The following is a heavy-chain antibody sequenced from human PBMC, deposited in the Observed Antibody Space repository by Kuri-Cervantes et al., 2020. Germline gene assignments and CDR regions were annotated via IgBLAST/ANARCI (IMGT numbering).Heavy chain of an antibody. CDR1: GFTFSSYA. J-gene: IGHJ6*02. D-gene: IGHD3-3*01. V-gene: IGHV3-30-3*01. CDR3: AKAYYDFWSGQDYYYYGMDV. Sequence: GESLKISCAASGFTFSSYAMHWVRQAPGKGLEWVAVISYDGSNKYYADSVKGRFTISRDNSKNTLYLQMNSLRAEDTAVYCCAKAYYDFWSGQDYYYYGMDVWGQGTTVTVSS. CDR2: ISYDGSNK.